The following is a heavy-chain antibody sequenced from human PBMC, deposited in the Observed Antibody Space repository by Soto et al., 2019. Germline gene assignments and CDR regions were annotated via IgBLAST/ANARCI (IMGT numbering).Heavy chain of an antibody. CDR3: VKDSDWSFDS. CDR2: ITSASDYI. J-gene: IGHJ4*02. CDR1: GFMFTKST. Sequence: SLRLSCVASGFMFTKSTMNWVRQAPGKGLEWVSSITSASDYIFYADSVKGRFTISRDNSKNSLYLQMNSLRTEDTALYYCVKDSDWSFDSWGQGTLVTVSS. V-gene: IGHV3-21*04. D-gene: IGHD6-19*01.